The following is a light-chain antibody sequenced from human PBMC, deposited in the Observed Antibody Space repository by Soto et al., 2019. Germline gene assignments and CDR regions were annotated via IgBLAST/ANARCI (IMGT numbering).Light chain of an antibody. Sequence: QSVLTQPASVSGSPGQSITISCTGTSSDVGGHNYVSWYQQHPGKAPKLLIYEVRVRPSGVSIRFSGSKSANTASLTISGLQAEDEADYYCSSYTSDWGVFGTGTKLTVL. V-gene: IGLV2-14*01. J-gene: IGLJ1*01. CDR1: SSDVGGHNY. CDR2: EVR. CDR3: SSYTSDWGV.